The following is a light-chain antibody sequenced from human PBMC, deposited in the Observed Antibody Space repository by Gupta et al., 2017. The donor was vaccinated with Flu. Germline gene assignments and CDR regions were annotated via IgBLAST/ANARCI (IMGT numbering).Light chain of an antibody. CDR3: QQRNNWPRT. V-gene: IGKV3-11*01. J-gene: IGKJ2*01. Sequence: PDPLSLSPGESATLSCRASQSVSSYLAWYQQKPGQAPRLLIYDASNRATGIPARFSGSGSGTEFILTISSREPEEFAVYYCQQRNNWPRTFGQGTKLDIK. CDR2: DAS. CDR1: QSVSSY.